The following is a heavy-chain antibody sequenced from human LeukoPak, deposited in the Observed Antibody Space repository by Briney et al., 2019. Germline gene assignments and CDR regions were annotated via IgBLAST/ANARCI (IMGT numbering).Heavy chain of an antibody. J-gene: IGHJ3*02. D-gene: IGHD5-18*01. Sequence: GGSLRLSCAASGFTFSDYYMSWIRQAPGKGLEWVSYISSSGSTIYYADSVKGRFTISRDNAKNSLYLQMNSLRAEDTAVYYCARDHSQRGYSYGPKYAFDIWGQGTMVTVSS. CDR3: ARDHSQRGYSYGPKYAFDI. CDR1: GFTFSDYY. CDR2: ISSSGSTI. V-gene: IGHV3-11*01.